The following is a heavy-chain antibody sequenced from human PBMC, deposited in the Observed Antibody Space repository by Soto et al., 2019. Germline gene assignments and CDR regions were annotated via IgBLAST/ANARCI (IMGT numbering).Heavy chain of an antibody. V-gene: IGHV3-23*01. CDR3: AGRILGYLDY. D-gene: IGHD2-15*01. CDR1: GFTFSSYA. Sequence: GGSLRLSCAASGFTFSSYAMSWVRQAPGKGLEWVSAISGSGGSTYYADSVKGRFTISRDNSKNTLYLQMNSMRAEDTAVYYRAGRILGYLDYGGQGTLVTVSS. J-gene: IGHJ4*02. CDR2: ISGSGGST.